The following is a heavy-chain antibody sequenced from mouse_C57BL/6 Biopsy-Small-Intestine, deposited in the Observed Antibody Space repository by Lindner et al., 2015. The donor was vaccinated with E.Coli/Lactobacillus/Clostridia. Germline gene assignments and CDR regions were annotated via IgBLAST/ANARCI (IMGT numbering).Heavy chain of an antibody. Sequence: VQLXSLGRELAKPGASVKLSCKASGYTLLSYWMHWVKQRPGQGLEWIGYINPSSGYTKYNQKFKDKATLTADKSSSTAYMQLSSLTYEDSAVYYCARGGSHYFDYWGQGTTLTVSS. CDR3: ARGGSHYFDY. CDR2: INPSSGYT. D-gene: IGHD1-1*01. J-gene: IGHJ2*01. CDR1: GYTLLSYW. V-gene: IGHV1-7*01.